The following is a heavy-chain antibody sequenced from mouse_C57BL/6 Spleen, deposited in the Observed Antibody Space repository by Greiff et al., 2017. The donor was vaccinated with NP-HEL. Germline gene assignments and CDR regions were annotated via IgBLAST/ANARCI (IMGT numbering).Heavy chain of an antibody. Sequence: VQLQQSGAELVKPGASVKLSCTASGFNIKDYYMHWVKQRTEQGLEWIGRIDPEDGETKYAPNFQGKATITADTSSNTAYLQLSSLTSEDTAVYYCARGDGDYGYFDVWGTGTTVTVSS. CDR3: ARGDGDYGYFDV. V-gene: IGHV14-2*01. CDR2: IDPEDGET. J-gene: IGHJ1*03. D-gene: IGHD2-13*01. CDR1: GFNIKDYY.